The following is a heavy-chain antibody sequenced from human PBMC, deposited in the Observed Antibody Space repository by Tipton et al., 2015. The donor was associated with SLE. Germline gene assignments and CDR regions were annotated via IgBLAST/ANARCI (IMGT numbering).Heavy chain of an antibody. CDR2: ISSSGTTM. J-gene: IGHJ4*02. CDR3: ATLWSGYSTSY. CDR1: GFTFSSYE. D-gene: IGHD3-3*01. Sequence: SLRLSCAASGFTFSSYEMNWVRQAPGKGLEWLSYISSSGTTMFYADSVKGRFTVSRDNAKNSLYLQVNSLRAEDTAVYYCATLWSGYSTSYWGQGTLVPVSS. V-gene: IGHV3-48*03.